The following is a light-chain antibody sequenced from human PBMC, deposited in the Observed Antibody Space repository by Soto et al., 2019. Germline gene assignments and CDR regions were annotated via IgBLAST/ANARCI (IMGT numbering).Light chain of an antibody. CDR2: DTS. CDR3: QHRLNWPWT. J-gene: IGKJ1*01. V-gene: IGKV3-11*01. Sequence: EIVLTQSPATLSLSPGERVTLSCRARQNIGTYLAWYRQKPGQAPRLLIYDTSNRATGTPDRFSGSGSGTDFTLTISILEPEDFAVYYCQHRLNWPWTFGQGTKVEIK. CDR1: QNIGTY.